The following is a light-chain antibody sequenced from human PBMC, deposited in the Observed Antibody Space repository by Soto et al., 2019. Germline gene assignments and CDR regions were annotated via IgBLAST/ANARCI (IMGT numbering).Light chain of an antibody. V-gene: IGKV1-12*01. CDR2: ATS. Sequence: EIQMTQSPSSVSASVGDRVTITCRASQDISGWLAWYQQKPGKAPKLLIYATSSLQSGVPSRFSGSGFGTDFTLTISSLQPEDLATYYCQQANSFPSFGQGTRLEIK. CDR1: QDISGW. J-gene: IGKJ5*01. CDR3: QQANSFPS.